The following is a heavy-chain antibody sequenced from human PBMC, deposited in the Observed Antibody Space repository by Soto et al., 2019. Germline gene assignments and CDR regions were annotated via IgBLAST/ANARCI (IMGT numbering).Heavy chain of an antibody. CDR1: GFTFSSYS. J-gene: IGHJ4*02. Sequence: EVQLVESGGGLVKPGGSLRLSCAASGFTFSSYSMNWVRQAPGKGLEWVSSISSSSSYIYYADSVKGRFTISRDNAKHSQYLQMNRLRAEDKAVYYCARELVVTPVRYFDYWGQGTLVTLSS. CDR2: ISSSSSYI. D-gene: IGHD2-21*02. V-gene: IGHV3-21*01. CDR3: ARELVVTPVRYFDY.